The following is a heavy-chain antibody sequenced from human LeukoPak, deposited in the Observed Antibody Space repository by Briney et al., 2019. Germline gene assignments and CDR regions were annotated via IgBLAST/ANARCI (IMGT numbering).Heavy chain of an antibody. D-gene: IGHD3-22*01. J-gene: IGHJ4*02. Sequence: GGSLRLSCAASVFTFSSYAMSWVRQAPGKGLECVSAISGSGGSTYYADSVKGRFTISRDNAKNSLYLQMNSLRAEDTAVYYCARGSGCYSSGLTYYFDYWGQGALVTVSS. CDR2: ISGSGGST. CDR3: ARGSGCYSSGLTYYFDY. CDR1: VFTFSSYA. V-gene: IGHV3-23*01.